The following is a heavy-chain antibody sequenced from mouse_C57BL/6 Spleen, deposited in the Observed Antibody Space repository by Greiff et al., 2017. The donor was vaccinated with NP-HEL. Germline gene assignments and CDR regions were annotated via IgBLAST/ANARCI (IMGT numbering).Heavy chain of an antibody. Sequence: VQLQQSGAELVKPGASVKLSCTASGFNIKDYYMHWVKQRTEQGLEWIGRIDPEDGETKYAPTFQGKATITADTSSNTAYLQLSSLTSEDTAVYYCAPIYYGNYGAMDYWGQGTSVTVSS. CDR2: IDPEDGET. CDR1: GFNIKDYY. D-gene: IGHD2-1*01. CDR3: APIYYGNYGAMDY. V-gene: IGHV14-2*01. J-gene: IGHJ4*01.